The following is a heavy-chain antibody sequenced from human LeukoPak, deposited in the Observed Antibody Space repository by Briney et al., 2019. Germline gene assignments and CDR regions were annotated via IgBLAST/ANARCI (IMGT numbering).Heavy chain of an antibody. D-gene: IGHD3-22*01. V-gene: IGHV3-74*01. CDR2: INSDGSST. J-gene: IGHJ5*02. CDR3: GRPYYCDSSANYNWFDR. CDR1: GFTFSSCW. Sequence: PGGSLRLSCAASGFTFSSCWMHWVRQAPGKGLVWVSRINSDGSSTSYADSVKGRFTVSRDNAKNTLYLQMNSLRAEDTAVYYCGRPYYCDSSANYNWFDRWGQGTLVTVSA.